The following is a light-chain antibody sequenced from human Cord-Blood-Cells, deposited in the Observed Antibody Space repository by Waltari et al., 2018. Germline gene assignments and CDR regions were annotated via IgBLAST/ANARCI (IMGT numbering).Light chain of an antibody. J-gene: IGKJ3*01. CDR3: QQYDNLPFT. V-gene: IGKV1-33*01. Sequence: DLQMTQSPSSLSASVGDRVTITCQARPDISNYLNWYQQKPGKAPKLLIYDASNLETGVPARFSGSGSGTDFTFTISSLQPEDIATYYCQQYDNLPFTFGPGTKVDIK. CDR2: DAS. CDR1: PDISNY.